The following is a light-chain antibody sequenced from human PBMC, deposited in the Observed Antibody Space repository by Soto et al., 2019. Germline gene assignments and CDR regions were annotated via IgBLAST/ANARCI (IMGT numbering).Light chain of an antibody. V-gene: IGKV1-5*01. J-gene: IGKJ1*01. CDR1: QSISSW. CDR2: DAS. CDR3: QQYHTYST. Sequence: DIQMTQSPSTLSASVGDRVTITGRARQSISSWLAWYQQKPGKAPKVLSYDASSLESGVPSRFSGSGSGTEFTLTISSLQPDDFAAYYCQQYHTYSTFGQGTKVEIK.